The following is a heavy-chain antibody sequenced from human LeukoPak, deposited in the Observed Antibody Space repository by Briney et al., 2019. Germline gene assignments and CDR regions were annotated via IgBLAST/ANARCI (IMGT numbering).Heavy chain of an antibody. Sequence: GGSLRLSSAASGFTFSSYSMYWVRQAPGEGLEWVSYISSISSNIKCAVSVKGRFTISRDNAKNSLYLQMNSLRAEDTGVYYCAGGATIPYWGQGTLVTVSS. V-gene: IGHV3-48*01. J-gene: IGHJ4*02. CDR2: ISSISSNI. D-gene: IGHD5-12*01. CDR3: AGGATIPY. CDR1: GFTFSSYS.